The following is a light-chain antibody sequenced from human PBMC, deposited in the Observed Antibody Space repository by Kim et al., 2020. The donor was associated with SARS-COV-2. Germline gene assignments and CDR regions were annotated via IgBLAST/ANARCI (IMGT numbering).Light chain of an antibody. CDR3: QQYNSYCT. CDR1: QSISSW. Sequence: SASVGDRVTITCRASQSISSWLAWYQQKPGKAPKLLIYTASTLESGVPSRCSGSGSGTEFTLTISSLQPDDFATYYCQQYNSYCTFGQGTKVDIK. CDR2: TAS. J-gene: IGKJ1*01. V-gene: IGKV1-5*03.